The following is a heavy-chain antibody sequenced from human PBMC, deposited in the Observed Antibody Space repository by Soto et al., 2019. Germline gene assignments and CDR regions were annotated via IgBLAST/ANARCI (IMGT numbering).Heavy chain of an antibody. CDR3: GKSPDFYYNSMDV. CDR1: GFTFSGYA. Sequence: GGSLRLSCAASGFTFSGYAMTWVRQAPGKGLEWVSSITGSGTSTYYADSVKGRFIISRDNSKNTVSLQMNSLRADDTAVYYCGKSPDFYYNSMDVWGQVTTVTVSS. V-gene: IGHV3-23*01. CDR2: ITGSGTST. J-gene: IGHJ6*02.